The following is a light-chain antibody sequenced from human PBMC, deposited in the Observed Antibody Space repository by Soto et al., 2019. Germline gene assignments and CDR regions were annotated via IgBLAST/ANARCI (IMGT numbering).Light chain of an antibody. Sequence: QSALTQPASVSGSPGQPITISCTGTSSDVGANNYVSWYQHHPGKAPKLLIYEVSNRPSGVSSRFSGSKSGNTASPTISGLQAEDEADYYCSSYINSITFVVFGGGTKLTVL. CDR1: SSDVGANNY. CDR2: EVS. J-gene: IGLJ2*01. V-gene: IGLV2-14*01. CDR3: SSYINSITFVV.